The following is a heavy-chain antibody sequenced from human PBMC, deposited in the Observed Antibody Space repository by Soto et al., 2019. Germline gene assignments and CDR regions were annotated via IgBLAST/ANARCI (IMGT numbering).Heavy chain of an antibody. D-gene: IGHD3-10*02. Sequence: QPGGSLRLSCAVSEFTFRSHWMHWVREAPGKGLVWAARISSDGTTTTYADSVKGRFTISRDNARNTVYLQMNSLRAEDTAVYYCTRTRFVFVDFGGMDVWGQGTTVTVSS. CDR2: ISSDGTTT. CDR1: EFTFRSHW. CDR3: TRTRFVFVDFGGMDV. V-gene: IGHV3-74*01. J-gene: IGHJ6*02.